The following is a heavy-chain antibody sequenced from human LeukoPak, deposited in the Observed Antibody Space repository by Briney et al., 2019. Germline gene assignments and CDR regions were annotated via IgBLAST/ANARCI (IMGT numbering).Heavy chain of an antibody. V-gene: IGHV1-18*01. CDR2: ISAYNGNT. CDR1: GYTFTSYG. CDR3: ARSENRCYYDSSGYKGLDY. D-gene: IGHD3-22*01. Sequence: ASVKVSCKASGYTFTSYGISWVRQAPGLGREWMGWISAYNGNTNYAQKLQGRVTMTTDTSTSTAYMELRSLRSDDTAVYYCARSENRCYYDSSGYKGLDYWGQGTLVTVSS. J-gene: IGHJ4*02.